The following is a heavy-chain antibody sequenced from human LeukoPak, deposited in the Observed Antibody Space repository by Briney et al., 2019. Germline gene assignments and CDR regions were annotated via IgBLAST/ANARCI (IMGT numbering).Heavy chain of an antibody. V-gene: IGHV3-74*01. CDR3: ARDRPIAY. CDR2: ISSDGSTT. J-gene: IGHJ4*02. CDR1: GFTFSSYW. Sequence: AGGSLRLSCAASGFTFSSYWIHWVRQAPGKGLVWVSRISSDGSTTNYADSVKGRFTISRDNAKTTLYLQLDSLRADDTALYYCARDRPIAYWGQGTPVTVSS.